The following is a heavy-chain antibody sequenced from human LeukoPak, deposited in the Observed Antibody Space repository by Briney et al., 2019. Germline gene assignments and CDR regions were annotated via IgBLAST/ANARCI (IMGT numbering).Heavy chain of an antibody. CDR2: IIPILGIA. V-gene: IGHV1-69*02. CDR1: GGTFSSYT. D-gene: IGHD3-22*01. CDR3: ARYYYDSSGYYFRDY. J-gene: IGHJ4*02. Sequence: SVKVSCKASGGTFSSYTISWVRQAPGQGLEWMGRIIPILGIANYAQKFQGRVTITADKSTSTAYMELSSLRSEDTAVYYCARYYYDSSGYYFRDYWGQGTLVTVS.